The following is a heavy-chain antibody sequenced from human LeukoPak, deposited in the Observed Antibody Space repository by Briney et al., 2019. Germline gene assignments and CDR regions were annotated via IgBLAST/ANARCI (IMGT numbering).Heavy chain of an antibody. D-gene: IGHD1-7*01. CDR3: ASRLTGTSRFDP. V-gene: IGHV4-59*01. CDR1: GGSISSYY. Sequence: SETLSLTCTVSGGSISSYYWSWIRQPPGKGLEWIGYIYYSGSTNYNPSLKSRVTISVDTSKNQFSLKLSSVTAADTAVYYCASRLTGTSRFDPWGQGTLVTVSS. J-gene: IGHJ5*02. CDR2: IYYSGST.